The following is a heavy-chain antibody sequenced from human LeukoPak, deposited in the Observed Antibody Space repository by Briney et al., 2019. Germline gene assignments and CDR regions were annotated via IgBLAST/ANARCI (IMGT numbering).Heavy chain of an antibody. V-gene: IGHV1-2*02. CDR2: INPNSGGT. D-gene: IGHD6-19*01. J-gene: IGHJ4*02. Sequence: GASVKVSCKASGYTFTGYYMHWVRQAPGQGLEWMGWINPNSGGTNYAQKFQGRVTMTRDTSISTAYMELSRLRSDDTAVYYCARDGYSSGWYPGVFDYWGQGTLVTVSS. CDR3: ARDGYSSGWYPGVFDY. CDR1: GYTFTGYY.